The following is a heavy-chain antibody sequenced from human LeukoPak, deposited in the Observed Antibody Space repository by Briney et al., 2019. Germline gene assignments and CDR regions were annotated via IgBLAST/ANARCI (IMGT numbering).Heavy chain of an antibody. CDR3: ARVSRFMLPTYYFDY. D-gene: IGHD2-8*01. V-gene: IGHV4-34*01. J-gene: IGHJ4*02. CDR2: INHSGST. CDR1: GGSFSGYY. Sequence: SETLSLTCAVYGGSFSGYYWSWIRQPPGKGLEWIGEINHSGSTNYNPSLKSRVTISVDTSKNQFSLKLSSVTAADTAVYYCARVSRFMLPTYYFDYWGQGTLVTVSS.